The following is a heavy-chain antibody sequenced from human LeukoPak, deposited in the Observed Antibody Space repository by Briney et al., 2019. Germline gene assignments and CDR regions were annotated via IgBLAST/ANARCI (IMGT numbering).Heavy chain of an antibody. CDR2: VFYSGST. D-gene: IGHD4-23*01. CDR3: TGRGNLLSPTKQAFDS. CDR1: GGSISSSSYY. J-gene: IGHJ4*02. Sequence: PSETLSLTCTVSGGSISSSSYYWGWVRQPPGKGLEWIGNVFYSGSTHYNPSLKSRVTISIDSSKNPFSLKLSSVTAAETAVYYCTGRGNLLSPTKQAFDSWGQGTLVTVSS. V-gene: IGHV4-39*01.